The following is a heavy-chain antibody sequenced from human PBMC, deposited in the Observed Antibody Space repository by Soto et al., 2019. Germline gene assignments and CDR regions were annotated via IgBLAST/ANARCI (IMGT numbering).Heavy chain of an antibody. CDR2: IYYSGST. V-gene: IGHV4-30-4*01. J-gene: IGHJ4*02. D-gene: IGHD3-10*01. CDR1: VGSISSGDYY. Sequence: SETLSLTCTVSVGSISSGDYYWSWIRQPPGKGLEWIGYIYYSGSTYYNPSLKSRVTISVDTSKDQFSLKLSSVTAADTAVYYGARRLMVRREYFGMVDYWGQGNLVTVSS. CDR3: ARRLMVRREYFGMVDY.